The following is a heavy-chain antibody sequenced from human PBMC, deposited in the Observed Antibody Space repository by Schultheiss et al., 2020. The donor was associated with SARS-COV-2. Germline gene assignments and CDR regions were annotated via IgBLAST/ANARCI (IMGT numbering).Heavy chain of an antibody. Sequence: SETLSLTCTVSGGSISSGGYYWSWIRQHPGKGLEWIGEIYHSGSTNYNPSLKSRVTISVDKSKNQFSLKLSSVTAADTAVYYCATVVAAKEGWFDPWGQGTLVTVSS. CDR3: ATVVAAKEGWFDP. J-gene: IGHJ5*02. CDR1: GGSISSGGYY. D-gene: IGHD2-15*01. CDR2: IYHSGST. V-gene: IGHV4-39*01.